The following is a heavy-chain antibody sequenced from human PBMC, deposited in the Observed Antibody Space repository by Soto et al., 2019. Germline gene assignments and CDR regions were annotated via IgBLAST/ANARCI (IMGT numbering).Heavy chain of an antibody. CDR3: AMDGPGFGELLVD. V-gene: IGHV1-46*03. CDR2: INPSGGST. D-gene: IGHD3-10*01. Sequence: QVQLVPSGAEVKTPGASVKVSCNASGYTFTSYYMHWVRQAPGQGLAWMGIINPSGGSTSYAHKFQGRVTMTRDTSTGTVYMALSSLRSEDTAVYYCAMDGPGFGELLVDWCQGTPVTVFS. CDR1: GYTFTSYY. J-gene: IGHJ4*02.